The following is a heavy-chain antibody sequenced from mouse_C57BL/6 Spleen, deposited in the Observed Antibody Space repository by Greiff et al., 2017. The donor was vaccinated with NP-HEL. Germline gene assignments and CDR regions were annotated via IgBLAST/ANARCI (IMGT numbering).Heavy chain of an antibody. CDR3: ARDLDYGSSSPFGY. J-gene: IGHJ3*01. D-gene: IGHD1-1*01. CDR2: ISYDGSN. Sequence: EVQLQESGPGLVKPSQSLSLTCSVTGYSITSGYYWNWIRQFPGNKLEWMGDISYDGSNNYNPSLKNRISITRDTSKNQFFLKLNSVTTEDTATYYCARDLDYGSSSPFGYWGQGTLVTVSA. CDR1: GYSITSGYY. V-gene: IGHV3-6*01.